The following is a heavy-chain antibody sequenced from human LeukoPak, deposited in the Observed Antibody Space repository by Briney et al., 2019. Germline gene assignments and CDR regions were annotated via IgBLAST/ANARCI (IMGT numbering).Heavy chain of an antibody. CDR1: GGSISSGGYS. CDR2: IYHSGST. J-gene: IGHJ4*02. V-gene: IGHV4-30-2*01. D-gene: IGHD3-10*01. CDR3: ARRPITMVRGVITNDY. Sequence: PSQTLSLTCAVSGGSISSGGYSWSWIRQPPGKGLEWIGYIYHSGSTYYNPSLKSRVTISVDTSKNQFSLKLSSVTAADTAVYYCARRPITMVRGVITNDYWGQGTLVTVSS.